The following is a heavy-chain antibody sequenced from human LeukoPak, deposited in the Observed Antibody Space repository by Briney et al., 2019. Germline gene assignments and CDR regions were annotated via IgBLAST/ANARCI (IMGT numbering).Heavy chain of an antibody. CDR3: ARGATAWVHFDY. CDR2: IYYTGST. Sequence: SETLSLTCTVSGGSISSSYWSWIRQPPGKGLEWIGYIYYTGSTSYNPSLKSRVTMSLDTSKSQFSLKLSSVTAADTAVYYCARGATAWVHFDYWGQGTLVTVSS. CDR1: GGSISSSY. V-gene: IGHV4-59*01. J-gene: IGHJ4*02. D-gene: IGHD1-26*01.